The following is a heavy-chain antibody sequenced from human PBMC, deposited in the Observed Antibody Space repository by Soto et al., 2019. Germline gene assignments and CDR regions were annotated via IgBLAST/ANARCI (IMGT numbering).Heavy chain of an antibody. CDR3: ARQNYYSGMDV. CDR2: ISAYNGNT. CDR1: GYTFTSYF. Sequence: ASVKVSCKASGYTFTSYFITWVRQAPGQGLEWMGWISAYNGNTNYAQMLQGRVTMTTDTSTATAYMEMRSLGSDDTAVDSCARQNYYSGMDVWGQGTTVTVAS. J-gene: IGHJ6*02. V-gene: IGHV1-18*01.